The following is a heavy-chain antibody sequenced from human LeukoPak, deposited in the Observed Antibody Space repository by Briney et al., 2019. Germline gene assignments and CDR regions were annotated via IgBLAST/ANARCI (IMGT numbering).Heavy chain of an antibody. D-gene: IGHD1-26*01. CDR2: MNPNSGNT. Sequence: ASVKVSCKASGYTFSSHDINWVRQVPGHGLEWMGWMNPNSGNTNYAQKSQGRVTMTTDTSTSTAYMDLRSLTSDDTAVYYCARGGSYPTSYYFDYWGQGTLVTVSS. CDR3: ARGGSYPTSYYFDY. V-gene: IGHV1-8*01. CDR1: GYTFSSHD. J-gene: IGHJ4*02.